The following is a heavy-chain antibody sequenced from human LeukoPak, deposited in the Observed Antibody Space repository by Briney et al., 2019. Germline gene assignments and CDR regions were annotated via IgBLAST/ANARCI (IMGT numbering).Heavy chain of an antibody. Sequence: ASVKVSCKASGYTFTSYGISWVRQAPGQGLEWMGWISAYNGNTNYAQKLQGRVTMTTDTSTSTAYMELRSLRSDDTAVYYCARAFMLRYYGSGSYYIDESWGQGTLVTVSS. CDR2: ISAYNGNT. J-gene: IGHJ4*02. CDR1: GYTFTSYG. D-gene: IGHD3-10*01. CDR3: ARAFMLRYYGSGSYYIDES. V-gene: IGHV1-18*01.